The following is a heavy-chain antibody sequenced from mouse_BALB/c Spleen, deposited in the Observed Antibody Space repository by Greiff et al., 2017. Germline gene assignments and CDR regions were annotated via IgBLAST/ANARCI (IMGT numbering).Heavy chain of an antibody. J-gene: IGHJ1*01. D-gene: IGHD4-1*01. CDR3: ARNWDHWYFDV. V-gene: IGHV3-2*02. Sequence: EVKLVESGPGLVKPSQSLSLTCTVTGYSITSDYAWNWIRQFPGNKLEWMGYISYSGSTSYNPSLKSRISITRDTSKNQFFLQLNSVTTEDTATYYCARNWDHWYFDVWGAGTTVTVSS. CDR2: ISYSGST. CDR1: GYSITSDYA.